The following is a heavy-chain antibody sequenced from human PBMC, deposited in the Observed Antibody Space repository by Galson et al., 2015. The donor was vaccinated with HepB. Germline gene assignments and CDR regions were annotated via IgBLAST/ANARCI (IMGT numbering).Heavy chain of an antibody. D-gene: IGHD2/OR15-2a*01. Sequence: SLRLSCAGSGFTFNNAWMNWIRQSPGKGLEWVGRFKSTTDGGTIEYAAPVKGRFTISRDDSKSTLYLEMKSLKSEDTAVYYCLTEYSTTHLFYGYRYYQYWGHGTLVTVSS. CDR3: LTEYSTTHLFYGYRYYQY. CDR1: GFTFNNAW. J-gene: IGHJ1*01. V-gene: IGHV3-15*01. CDR2: FKSTTDGGTI.